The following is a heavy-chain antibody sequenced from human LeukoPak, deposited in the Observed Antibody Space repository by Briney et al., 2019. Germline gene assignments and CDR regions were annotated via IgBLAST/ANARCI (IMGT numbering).Heavy chain of an antibody. V-gene: IGHV1-2*02. J-gene: IGHJ4*02. CDR2: IHPRSGDT. CDR3: ARDGEYGTGSYYRGCFDY. CDR1: GYSFTAFY. D-gene: IGHD3-10*01. Sequence: ASVTVSCKASGYSFTAFYIHWVRQAPGQGLEWMGWIHPRSGDTNYAYTFQGRVTMTRDTSISTAYMDLGSLGSDDTAVYHCARDGEYGTGSYYRGCFDYWGQGILVTVSS.